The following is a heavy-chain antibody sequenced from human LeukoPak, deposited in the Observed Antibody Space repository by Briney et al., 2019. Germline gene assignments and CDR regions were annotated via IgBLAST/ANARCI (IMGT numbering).Heavy chain of an antibody. Sequence: QTGGSLRLSCAASGFTFSSYAMHWVRQAPGKGLEWVAVISYDGSNKYYADSVKGRFTISRDNSKNTLYLQMNSLRAEDTAVYYCARDLGVYDFWSGYYKADNWFDPWGQGTPVTVSS. CDR1: GFTFSSYA. J-gene: IGHJ5*02. D-gene: IGHD3-3*01. CDR3: ARDLGVYDFWSGYYKADNWFDP. V-gene: IGHV3-30*04. CDR2: ISYDGSNK.